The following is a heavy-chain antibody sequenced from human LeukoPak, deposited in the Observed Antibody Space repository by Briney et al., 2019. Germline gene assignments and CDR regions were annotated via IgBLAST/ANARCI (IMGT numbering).Heavy chain of an antibody. CDR3: ARESTGYSPLDYYYYYMDV. CDR2: ISSSGSTI. Sequence: PGGSLRLSCAASGFTFSSYEMNWVRQAPGKGLEWVSYISSSGSTIYYADSVKGRFTISRDNAKNSLYLQMNRLRAEDTAVYYCARESTGYSPLDYYYYYMDVWGKGTTVTISS. J-gene: IGHJ6*03. V-gene: IGHV3-48*03. D-gene: IGHD3-9*01. CDR1: GFTFSSYE.